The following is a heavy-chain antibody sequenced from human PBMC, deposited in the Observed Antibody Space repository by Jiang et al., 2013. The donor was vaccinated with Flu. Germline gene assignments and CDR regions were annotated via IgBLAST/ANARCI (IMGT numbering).Heavy chain of an antibody. CDR3: ARQSAVAGKGGMDV. CDR2: IYPGDSDT. D-gene: IGHD6-19*01. Sequence: GAEVKXPGESLKISCKGSGYTFTNYWIAWVRQMPGKGLEWMGIIYPGDSDTRYSPSFQGQVTISADKSISTAYLQWSSLEASDTAMYYCARQSAVAGKGGMDVWGQGTTVTVSS. CDR1: GYTFTNYW. V-gene: IGHV5-51*01. J-gene: IGHJ6*02.